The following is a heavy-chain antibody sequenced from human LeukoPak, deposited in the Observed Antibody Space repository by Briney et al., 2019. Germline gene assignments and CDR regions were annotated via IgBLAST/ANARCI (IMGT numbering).Heavy chain of an antibody. CDR2: IRYDGSNK. D-gene: IGHD1-26*01. Sequence: PGGSLRLSCAASGFTFSSYGTHWVRQAPGKGLEWVAFIRYDGSNKYYADSVKGRFTISRDNSKNTLYLQMNSLRAEDTAVYYCTKDRSGSYYAYFQHWGQGTLVTVSS. V-gene: IGHV3-30*02. CDR1: GFTFSSYG. J-gene: IGHJ1*01. CDR3: TKDRSGSYYAYFQH.